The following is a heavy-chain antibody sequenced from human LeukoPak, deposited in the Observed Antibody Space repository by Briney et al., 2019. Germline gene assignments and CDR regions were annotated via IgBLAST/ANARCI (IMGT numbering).Heavy chain of an antibody. V-gene: IGHV4-59*01. CDR3: ARSEVVPAAILLRY. CDR2: IYYSGST. J-gene: IGHJ4*02. Sequence: SETLSLTCTVSGGSISSYYWSWIRQPPGKGLEWIGYIYYSGSTNYNPSLKSRVTISVDTSKNQFSLKLSSVTAADTAVYYCARSEVVPAAILLRYWGQGTLVIVSS. CDR1: GGSISSYY. D-gene: IGHD2-2*01.